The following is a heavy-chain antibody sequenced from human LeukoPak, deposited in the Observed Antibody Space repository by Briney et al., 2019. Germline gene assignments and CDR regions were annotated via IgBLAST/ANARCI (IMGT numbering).Heavy chain of an antibody. CDR3: ARVLSREGYFDY. V-gene: IGHV4-59*01. CDR1: GGSISSYY. CDR2: IYYSGST. D-gene: IGHD5-24*01. J-gene: IGHJ4*02. Sequence: SETLSLTCTVSGGSISSYYWSWIRQPPGKGLEWIGYIYYSGSTNYNPSLKSRVTISVDTSKNQFSLKLSSVTAADTAVYYCARVLSREGYFDYWGQGTLVTVSS.